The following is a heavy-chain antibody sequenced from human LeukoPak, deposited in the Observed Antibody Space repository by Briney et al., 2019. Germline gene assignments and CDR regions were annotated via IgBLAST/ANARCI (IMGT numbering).Heavy chain of an antibody. J-gene: IGHJ4*02. D-gene: IGHD3-3*01. V-gene: IGHV3-49*03. CDR2: IRGKALGWTT. CDR1: GFTFADYG. Sequence: GGSLRLSCIGSGFTFADYGLSWFRQAPGKGLEWVGFIRGKALGWTTEYAASVKGRFSMSRDDSKNIAYLQMDNLKAEDTAVYYCSTDFWRLGFDYWGQGTLVTVSS. CDR3: STDFWRLGFDY.